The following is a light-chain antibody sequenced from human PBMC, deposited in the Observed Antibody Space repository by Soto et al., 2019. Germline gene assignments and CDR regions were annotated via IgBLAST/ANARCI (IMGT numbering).Light chain of an antibody. Sequence: QSALTQPASVSGSPGQSITISCTGTSSDVGGYNYVSWYKQHPGKAPELMIYDVSNRPSGVSNRFSGSKSGNTASLTISGLQAEDEADYYCSSYAGSSTHWVFGTGT. J-gene: IGLJ1*01. V-gene: IGLV2-14*01. CDR1: SSDVGGYNY. CDR2: DVS. CDR3: SSYAGSSTHWV.